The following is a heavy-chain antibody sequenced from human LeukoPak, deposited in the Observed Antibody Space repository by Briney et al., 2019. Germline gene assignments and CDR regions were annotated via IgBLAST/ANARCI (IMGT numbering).Heavy chain of an antibody. J-gene: IGHJ6*03. CDR3: AKGFLEWFPYYMDV. Sequence: GGSLRLSCAASRFTFSSYAMSWVRQAPGKGLEWVSAMSGSGGSTYYADSVKGRFTISRDNSKNTLYLQTNSLRAEDTAVYYCAKGFLEWFPYYMDVWGKGTTVTVSS. CDR2: MSGSGGST. V-gene: IGHV3-23*01. D-gene: IGHD3-3*01. CDR1: RFTFSSYA.